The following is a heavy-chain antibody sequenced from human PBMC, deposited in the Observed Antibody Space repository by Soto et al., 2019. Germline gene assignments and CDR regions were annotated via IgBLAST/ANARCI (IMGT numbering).Heavy chain of an antibody. Sequence: QVPLQQWGAGLLKPSATLSLTCAVYGGSFSGYYWSWIRQPPRKGLEWIGEINHSGSTNYNPSLMSRVTISVDTSKNQFSLKLSSVTAADTAVYYCARGVDCGGDCITPEYFQHWGQGTLVTVSS. CDR1: GGSFSGYY. CDR2: INHSGST. V-gene: IGHV4-34*01. CDR3: ARGVDCGGDCITPEYFQH. D-gene: IGHD2-21*02. J-gene: IGHJ1*01.